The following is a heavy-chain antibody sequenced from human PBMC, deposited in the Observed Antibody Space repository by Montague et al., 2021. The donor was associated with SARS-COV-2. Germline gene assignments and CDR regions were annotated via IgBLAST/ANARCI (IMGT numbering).Heavy chain of an antibody. Sequence: SETLSLTCTVSGGSITSYYWSWIRQPPGKGLEWIGYIYYSGSTNYNPFLESRVTISVDTSKNQFSLKLSSVTAADTAVYYCARGIFSIPFIPAHYYMDVWGQGTTVTVSS. CDR1: GGSITSYY. CDR3: ARGIFSIPFIPAHYYMDV. CDR2: IYYSGST. J-gene: IGHJ6*03. D-gene: IGHD3-3*01. V-gene: IGHV4-59*01.